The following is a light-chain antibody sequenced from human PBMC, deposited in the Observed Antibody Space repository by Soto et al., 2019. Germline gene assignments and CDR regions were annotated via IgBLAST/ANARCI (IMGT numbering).Light chain of an antibody. J-gene: IGLJ7*01. CDR1: NSNIGSNT. V-gene: IGLV1-44*01. CDR3: ATWDDRLNGYV. Sequence: QSVLTQPPSASGTPGQRVTISCSGSNSNIGSNTVTWYQQLPGTAPILLIYSNNQRSSGVPDRFSGSRSGTSGSLAISGLQSEDEADDYCATWDDRLNGYVFGSGTQLTVL. CDR2: SNN.